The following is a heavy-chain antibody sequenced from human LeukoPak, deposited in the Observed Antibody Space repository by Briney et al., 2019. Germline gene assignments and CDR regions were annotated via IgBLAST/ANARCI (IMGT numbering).Heavy chain of an antibody. D-gene: IGHD5-24*01. CDR3: ARDGYSYFDF. V-gene: IGHV3-74*01. CDR1: GFTFSSYW. CDR2: INNDGSST. J-gene: IGHJ4*02. Sequence: GGSLRLSCAASGFTFSSYWMHWVRQAPGKGLEWVSRINNDGSSTSYADSVKGRFTISRDNAKNTLSLQMNSLRAEDTALYYCARDGYSYFDFWGLGTLVTVSS.